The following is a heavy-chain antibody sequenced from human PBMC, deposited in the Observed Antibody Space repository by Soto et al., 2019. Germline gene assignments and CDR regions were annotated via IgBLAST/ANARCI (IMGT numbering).Heavy chain of an antibody. CDR3: ASVGYIDGWSLDS. D-gene: IGHD3-16*02. CDR1: GDTFSSST. J-gene: IGHJ4*02. Sequence: QVQLVQSGAEVKKPGSSVKVSCKASGDTFSSSTLSWVRQGPGQGLEWMGRIIPIVGIANYAQKFQGRITINADKPAYPVDMELSSLKSEDTAVYYCASVGYIDGWSLDSWGQGTLVIVSS. CDR2: IIPIVGIA. V-gene: IGHV1-69*02.